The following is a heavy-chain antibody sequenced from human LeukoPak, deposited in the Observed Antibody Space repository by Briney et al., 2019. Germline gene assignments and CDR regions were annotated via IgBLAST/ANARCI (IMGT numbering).Heavy chain of an antibody. CDR1: GFTFSSYA. J-gene: IGHJ4*02. D-gene: IGHD3-10*01. V-gene: IGHV3-23*01. Sequence: GGSLRLSRAASGFTFSSYAVSWVRQTPGEGLEWVSAISDGGGSTYYADSVKGRFTISRDNSKNTLYLQLNSLRAEDTALYYCAKMDYGSGSYYVLNSPDYWGQGTLVTVSS. CDR2: ISDGGGST. CDR3: AKMDYGSGSYYVLNSPDY.